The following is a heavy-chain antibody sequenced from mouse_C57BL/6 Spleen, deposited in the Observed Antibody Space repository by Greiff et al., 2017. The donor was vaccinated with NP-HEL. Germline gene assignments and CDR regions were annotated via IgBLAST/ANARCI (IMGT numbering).Heavy chain of an antibody. V-gene: IGHV1-72*01. CDR3: AREAYSNYVAWFAY. D-gene: IGHD2-5*01. Sequence: QVQLKHPGAELVKPGASVKLSCKASGYTFTSYWMHWVKQRPGRGLEWIGRIDPNSGGTKYNEKFKSKATLTVDKPSSTAYMQLSSLTSEDSAVYYCAREAYSNYVAWFAYWGQGTLVTVSA. J-gene: IGHJ3*01. CDR2: IDPNSGGT. CDR1: GYTFTSYW.